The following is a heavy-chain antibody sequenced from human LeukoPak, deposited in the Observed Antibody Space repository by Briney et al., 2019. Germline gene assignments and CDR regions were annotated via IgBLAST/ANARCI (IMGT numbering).Heavy chain of an antibody. V-gene: IGHV4-34*01. J-gene: IGHJ6*03. Sequence: SATLSLTCAVYGGSFSGYYWSWIRQPPGKGLEWIGEINHSGSTNYNPSLKSRVTISVDTSKNQFSLKLSSVTAADTAVYYCARVTRNYYYMDVWGKGTTVTISS. CDR1: GGSFSGYY. CDR2: INHSGST. CDR3: ARVTRNYYYMDV. D-gene: IGHD3-10*01.